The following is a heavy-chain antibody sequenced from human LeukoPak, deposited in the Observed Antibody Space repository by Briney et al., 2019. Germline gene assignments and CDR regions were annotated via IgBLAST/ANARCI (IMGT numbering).Heavy chain of an antibody. V-gene: IGHV1-46*01. CDR1: GYTFTSYD. D-gene: IGHD2-2*01. Sequence: GASVKVSCKASGYTFTSYDMHWVRQAPGQGLEWMGIINPSGDSTSYAQKFQGRVTMTRDTSISTAYMELSRLRSDDTAVYYCARLADCSSSSCRSFDYWGQGTLVTVSS. CDR3: ARLADCSSSSCRSFDY. J-gene: IGHJ4*02. CDR2: INPSGDST.